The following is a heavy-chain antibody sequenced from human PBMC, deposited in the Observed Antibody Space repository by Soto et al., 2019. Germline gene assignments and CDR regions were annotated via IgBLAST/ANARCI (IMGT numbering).Heavy chain of an antibody. V-gene: IGHV1-2*02. CDR1: GYTFTGYY. CDR3: ARVYCTNGVCSWFDP. Sequence: ASVKVSCKASGYTFTGYYMHWVRQAPGQGLEWMGWTNPNSGGTNYAQKFQGRVTMTRGTSISTAYMELSRLRSDNTAVYYCARVYCTNGVCSWFDPWGQGTLVTVSS. D-gene: IGHD2-8*01. J-gene: IGHJ5*02. CDR2: TNPNSGGT.